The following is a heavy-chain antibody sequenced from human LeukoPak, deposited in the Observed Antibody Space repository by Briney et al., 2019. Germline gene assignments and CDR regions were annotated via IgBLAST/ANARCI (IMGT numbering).Heavy chain of an antibody. J-gene: IGHJ4*02. Sequence: GRSLRLSCAASGFTFSSYAMHWVRQAPGKGLEWMAVISDDGSNKYYADSVKGRFTISRDNSKNTLYLQMNSLRAEDTAVYYCARGTIFGLDYWGQGTLVTVSS. V-gene: IGHV3-30*04. CDR3: ARGTIFGLDY. D-gene: IGHD3-3*01. CDR1: GFTFSSYA. CDR2: ISDDGSNK.